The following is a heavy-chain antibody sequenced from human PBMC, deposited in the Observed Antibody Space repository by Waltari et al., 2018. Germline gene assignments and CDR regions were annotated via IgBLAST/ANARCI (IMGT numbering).Heavy chain of an antibody. J-gene: IGHJ2*01. D-gene: IGHD3-3*01. V-gene: IGHV3-30*16. CDR3: ARDGQPSLEGVVITWYFDL. Sequence: QMQLVESGGGVVQPGRSLRLSCAASGFSFSSYAMHWLRQATGRGLEWVAVFSYDGSLKYYADSVKGRFTISRDNSKKTLYLQVNSLSAEDTAVYYCARDGQPSLEGVVITWYFDLWGRGTLVTVSS. CDR1: GFSFSSYA. CDR2: FSYDGSLK.